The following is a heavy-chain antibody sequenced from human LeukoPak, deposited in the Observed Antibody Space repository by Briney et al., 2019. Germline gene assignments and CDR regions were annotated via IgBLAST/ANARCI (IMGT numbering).Heavy chain of an antibody. CDR2: IIPIFGTA. D-gene: IGHD4-17*01. J-gene: IGHJ5*02. CDR1: GGTFSSYA. CDR3: ARELDGDYVFKHLRWFDP. Sequence: GASVKVSCKASGGTFSSYAISWVRQAPGQGLEWMGGIIPIFGTANYAQKFQGRVTITADESTSTAYMELSSLRSEDTAVYYCARELDGDYVFKHLRWFDPWGQGTLVTVSS. V-gene: IGHV1-69*13.